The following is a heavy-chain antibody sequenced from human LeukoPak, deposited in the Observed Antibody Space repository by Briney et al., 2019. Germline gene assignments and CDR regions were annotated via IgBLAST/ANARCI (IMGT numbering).Heavy chain of an antibody. CDR2: IYYSGST. V-gene: IGHV4-31*03. CDR1: GGSISSGGYY. Sequence: SETLSLTCTVSGGSISSGGYYWSWIRQHPGKGLEWIGYIYYSGSTYYNPSLKSRVTISVDTSKNQFSLKLSSVTAADTAVYYCARDHAPVIMITFGGALLVMDVWGKGTTVTVSS. CDR3: ARDHAPVIMITFGGALLVMDV. D-gene: IGHD3-16*01. J-gene: IGHJ6*03.